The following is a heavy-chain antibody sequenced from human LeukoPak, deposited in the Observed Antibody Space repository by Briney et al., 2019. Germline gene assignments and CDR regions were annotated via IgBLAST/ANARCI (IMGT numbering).Heavy chain of an antibody. J-gene: IGHJ4*02. V-gene: IGHV4-34*01. CDR1: GGSFSGYY. D-gene: IGHD3-22*01. CDR3: ARDEQNYYDSSGYSY. Sequence: SETLSLTCAVYGGSFSGYYWSWIRQPPGKGLEWIGEINHSGSTNYNPSLKSRVTISVDTSKNQFSLKLSSVTAADTAVYYCARDEQNYYDSSGYSYWGQGTLVTVSS. CDR2: INHSGST.